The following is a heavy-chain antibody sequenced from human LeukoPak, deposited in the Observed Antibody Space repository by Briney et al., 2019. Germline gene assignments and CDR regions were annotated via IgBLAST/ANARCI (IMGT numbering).Heavy chain of an antibody. V-gene: IGHV4-39*01. CDR3: ARPSVQYSYAEDWYFDL. Sequence: TSETLSLTCTVSGGSISSSSYYWGWIRQPPGKGLEWIGSIYYSGSTYYNPSLKSRVTISVDTSKNQFSLKLSSVTAADTAVYYCARPSVQYSYAEDWYFDLWGRGTLVTVSS. CDR2: IYYSGST. CDR1: GGSISSSSYY. J-gene: IGHJ2*01. D-gene: IGHD5-18*01.